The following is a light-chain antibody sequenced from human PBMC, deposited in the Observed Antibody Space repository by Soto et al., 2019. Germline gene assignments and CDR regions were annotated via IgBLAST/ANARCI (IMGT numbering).Light chain of an antibody. CDR3: QQSYSTPLT. V-gene: IGKV1-39*01. CDR2: AAS. Sequence: DIQMTQSPSSLSASVGDRVTITCRASQSISSYLNWYQQKPGKAPKLLIYAASSLQSGVPSRFSGSGSGTDFTLAISSLQPEDFATYYCQQSYSTPLTFGGGTKGEIQ. CDR1: QSISSY. J-gene: IGKJ4*01.